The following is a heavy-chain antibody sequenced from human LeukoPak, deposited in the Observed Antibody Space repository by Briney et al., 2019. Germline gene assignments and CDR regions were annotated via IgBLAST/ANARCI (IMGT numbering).Heavy chain of an antibody. V-gene: IGHV4-59*01. D-gene: IGHD5-24*01. Sequence: SGTLSLTCTVSGASISGYYWSWIRQPPGKGLEWIGYIYYSGSTNYNPPLKSRVTISVDTSKNQFSLKLSSVTAADTAVYYCARGDGYNRYWGQGTLVTVSS. CDR2: IYYSGST. CDR3: ARGDGYNRY. CDR1: GASISGYY. J-gene: IGHJ4*02.